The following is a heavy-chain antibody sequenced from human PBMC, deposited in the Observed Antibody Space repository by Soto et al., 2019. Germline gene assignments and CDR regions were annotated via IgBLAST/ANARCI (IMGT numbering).Heavy chain of an antibody. V-gene: IGHV1-8*01. CDR3: ARTRYGDNVDY. CDR1: GYTFTSYD. Sequence: QVQLVQSGAEVKKPGASVKVSCKASGYTFTSYDINWVRQATGQGLEWMGWMNPNSGNTAYAQKLHDSVTMTTNTSISTAYMEPRSLRSEGTAVYYCARTRYGDNVDYWGQGTLVTVSS. CDR2: MNPNSGNT. D-gene: IGHD4-17*01. J-gene: IGHJ4*02.